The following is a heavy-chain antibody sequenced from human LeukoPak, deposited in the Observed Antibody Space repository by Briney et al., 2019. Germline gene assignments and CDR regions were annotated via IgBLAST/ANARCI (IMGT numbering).Heavy chain of an antibody. V-gene: IGHV3-74*01. J-gene: IGHJ4*02. D-gene: IGHD4-23*01. CDR2: INTDGSVT. CDR3: ARGTMVAPGVDY. Sequence: GGSLRLSCAGSGFTFSSYWMHWVRQAPGKGLVWVSRINTDGSVTSYADSVKGRFTISRDNARNTLYLQMSSLRADDTAVYYCARGTMVAPGVDYWGQGTLVTVSS. CDR1: GFTFSSYW.